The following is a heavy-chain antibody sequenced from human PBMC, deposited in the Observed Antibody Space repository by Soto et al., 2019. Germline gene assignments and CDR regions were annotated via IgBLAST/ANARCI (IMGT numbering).Heavy chain of an antibody. CDR3: AKDWARATYY. V-gene: IGHV3-30*18. J-gene: IGHJ4*02. Sequence: QVQLVESGGGVVQPGRSLRLSCAASGFTFSSYGMHWVRQAPGKGLEWVAVISYDGSNKYYADSVKGRFTISRDNSKNTLYLQMNSLRAEDTAVYYCAKDWARATYYWGQGTLVTVSS. CDR2: ISYDGSNK. CDR1: GFTFSSYG. D-gene: IGHD1-26*01.